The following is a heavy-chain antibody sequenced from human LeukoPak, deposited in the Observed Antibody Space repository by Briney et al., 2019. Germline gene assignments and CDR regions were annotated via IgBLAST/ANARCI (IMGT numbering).Heavy chain of an antibody. D-gene: IGHD1-14*01. V-gene: IGHV3-48*03. Sequence: PGGSLRLSCAASGFTFSSYEMNWVRQAPGKGLEWVSYISSSGSTRDYADSVKGRFTIYRDNTKNSLDLQMNSLRAADTAVYYCAIYNHNFDCWGQGTLVTVSS. J-gene: IGHJ4*02. CDR2: ISSSGSTR. CDR1: GFTFSSYE. CDR3: AIYNHNFDC.